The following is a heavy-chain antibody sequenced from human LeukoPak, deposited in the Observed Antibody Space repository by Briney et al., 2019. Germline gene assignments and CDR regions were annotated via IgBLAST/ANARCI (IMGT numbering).Heavy chain of an antibody. CDR1: GYTFTSYY. J-gene: IGHJ4*02. CDR3: GREFCDTHRCFFPDF. Sequence: VASVKVSCKASGYTFTSYYMRWVRQAPGQGLVWLGWISGSKGNTHYIQRLQGRITMTTDTSTSTAYMELRSLRSDDTALYYCGREFCDTHRCFFPDFWGQGTLVTVSS. CDR2: ISGSKGNT. V-gene: IGHV1-18*04. D-gene: IGHD4/OR15-4a*01.